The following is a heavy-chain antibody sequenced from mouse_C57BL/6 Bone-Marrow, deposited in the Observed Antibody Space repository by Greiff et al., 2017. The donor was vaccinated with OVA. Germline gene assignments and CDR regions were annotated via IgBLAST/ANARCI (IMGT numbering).Heavy chain of an antibody. CDR3: TREDDYDWYFDV. CDR1: GYAFSTSW. V-gene: IGHV1-82*01. D-gene: IGHD2-4*01. J-gene: IGHJ1*03. Sequence: VKLQESGPELVKPGASVKISCKASGYAFSTSWMNWVKQRPGKGLEWIGRIYPGDGDTNYNGKFKGKATLTADKSSSTAYMQLSSLTSEDSAVDFCTREDDYDWYFDVWGTGTTVTVSS. CDR2: IYPGDGDT.